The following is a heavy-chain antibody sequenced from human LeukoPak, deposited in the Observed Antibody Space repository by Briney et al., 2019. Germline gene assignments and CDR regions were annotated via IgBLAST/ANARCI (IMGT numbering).Heavy chain of an antibody. Sequence: KSGGSLRLSCAASGFTFSDAWMSWVRQAPGKGLEWVGRIKSKNDGGTTEYAAPVRGRFTISRDDSENTLSLQMNSLKIEDTAVYYCTKVIRGYSGSIDYWGQGTLVSVSS. J-gene: IGHJ4*02. CDR3: TKVIRGYSGSIDY. D-gene: IGHD5-12*01. CDR2: IKSKNDGGTT. V-gene: IGHV3-15*01. CDR1: GFTFSDAW.